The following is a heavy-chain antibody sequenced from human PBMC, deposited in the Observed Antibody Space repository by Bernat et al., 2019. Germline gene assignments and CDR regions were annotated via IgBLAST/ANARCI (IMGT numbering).Heavy chain of an antibody. V-gene: IGHV1-18*01. J-gene: IGHJ4*02. Sequence: QVQLVQSGVEVRRPGASVKVSYKASGYTFTSYDFSWVRQAPGQGLEWMGWISPYNGNTNYAQKFQGRVTMTTDTSTSTVYMELRSLRSDDTAVYYCAREAAYDFWGGVDYGGQGTLVTVSS. CDR1: GYTFTSYD. D-gene: IGHD3-3*01. CDR3: AREAAYDFWGGVDY. CDR2: ISPYNGNT.